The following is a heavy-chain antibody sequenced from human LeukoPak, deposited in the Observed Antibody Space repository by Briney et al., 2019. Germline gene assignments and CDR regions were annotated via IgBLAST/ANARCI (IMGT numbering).Heavy chain of an antibody. CDR2: INTHTGNP. V-gene: IGHV7-4-1*02. Sequence: ASVKVSCKTSGCTFTNYAMNWVRQAPGQGLEWMGWINTHTGNPTYAQGFTGHFVFSLDTSVTTAYLQISSLKAEDTAVYYCAREYIDPTLGDNGWGSYIDYWGQGTLVTVSS. CDR3: AREYIDPTLGDNGWGSYIDY. J-gene: IGHJ4*02. D-gene: IGHD3-10*01. CDR1: GCTFTNYA.